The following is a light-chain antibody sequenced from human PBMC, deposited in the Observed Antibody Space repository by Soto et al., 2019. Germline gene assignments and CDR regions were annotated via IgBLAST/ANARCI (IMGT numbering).Light chain of an antibody. CDR3: QQYGSSGT. V-gene: IGKV3-20*01. Sequence: EVVLTQSPGTLSLSPGERATVSCRASQTVSRNYLAWYQKKPGQAPRLLIYGASTRAAGIPDRFSGSGSGTDFTLTITRLEPEDFAVYYCQQYGSSGTFGQGTKVDI. CDR2: GAS. CDR1: QTVSRNY. J-gene: IGKJ1*01.